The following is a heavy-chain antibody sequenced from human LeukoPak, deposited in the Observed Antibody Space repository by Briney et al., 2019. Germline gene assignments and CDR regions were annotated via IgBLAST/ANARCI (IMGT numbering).Heavy chain of an antibody. CDR3: AGGTGFIIKD. CDR1: GFTLRSYW. V-gene: IGHV3-7*03. J-gene: IGHJ4*02. D-gene: IGHD3-9*01. Sequence: HPGGSLRLSCAASGFTLRSYWMNWVRRAPGKGLEWVANIKQDGSEKNYVDSVKGRFTISRDNAKNSLYLQMNNLRVEDTAMYYCAGGTGFIIKDWGQGTLVTVSS. CDR2: IKQDGSEK.